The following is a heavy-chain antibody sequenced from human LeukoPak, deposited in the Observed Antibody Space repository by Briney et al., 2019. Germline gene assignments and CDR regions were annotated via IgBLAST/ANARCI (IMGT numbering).Heavy chain of an antibody. CDR3: ARGEPVPSSLDY. D-gene: IGHD1-14*01. CDR2: IIPILGIA. V-gene: IGHV1-69*04. CDR1: GGTFSSYA. J-gene: IGHJ4*02. Sequence: SVKVSCKASGGTFSSYAISWVRQAPGQGVEWMGGIIPILGIANYAQKFQGRVTITADKSTRTAYMELSSLRSEDTAVYYCARGEPVPSSLDYWGQGTLVTVS.